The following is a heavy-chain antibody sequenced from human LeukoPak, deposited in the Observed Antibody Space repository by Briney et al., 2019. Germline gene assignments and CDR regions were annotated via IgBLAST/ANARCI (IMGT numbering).Heavy chain of an antibody. CDR2: ISTDGKDK. D-gene: IGHD2-8*01. CDR3: ARGPERTGVGTRYYYDMDV. V-gene: IGHV3-30*03. J-gene: IGHJ6*02. Sequence: PGGSLRLSCAASGFTLSNYAMHWVRQAPGKGLEWVTVISTDGKDKKYADSVKGRFAISRDNSKNTLDLQMNSLRAEDTAVYYCARGPERTGVGTRYYYDMDVWGQGTTVTVSS. CDR1: GFTLSNYA.